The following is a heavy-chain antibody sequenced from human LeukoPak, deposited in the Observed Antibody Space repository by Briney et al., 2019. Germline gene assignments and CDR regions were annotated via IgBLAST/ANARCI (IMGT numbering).Heavy chain of an antibody. J-gene: IGHJ6*04. CDR3: ARGGYNYGFGDTNYLDV. D-gene: IGHD5-18*01. CDR2: ISTYNNNT. V-gene: IGHV1-18*01. CDR1: GYIFTNYG. Sequence: ASVKVSCKASGYIFTNYGLTWVRQAPGQGLERMAWISTYNNNTSYAEKFQDRVTVTTDTSTSTAYMELRSLRSDDAAVYYCARGGYNYGFGDTNYLDVWGTGTTVSVSS.